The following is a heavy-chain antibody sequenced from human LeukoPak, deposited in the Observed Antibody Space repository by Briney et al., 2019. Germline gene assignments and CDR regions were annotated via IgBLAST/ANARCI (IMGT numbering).Heavy chain of an antibody. J-gene: IGHJ6*02. D-gene: IGHD1-26*01. Sequence: PSETLSLTCTVSGGSISSYYWSWIRQPPGKGLEWIGYIYYSGSTNYNPSLKSRVTISVDTSKNQFSLKLSSVTAADTAVYYCASLGIVGASKAYYYYGMDVWGQGTTVTVSS. CDR1: GGSISSYY. CDR2: IYYSGST. CDR3: ASLGIVGASKAYYYYGMDV. V-gene: IGHV4-59*08.